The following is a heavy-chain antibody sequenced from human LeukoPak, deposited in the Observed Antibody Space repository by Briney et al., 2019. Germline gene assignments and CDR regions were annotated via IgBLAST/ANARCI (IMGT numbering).Heavy chain of an antibody. V-gene: IGHV3-7*01. CDR2: IKQDGSEK. CDR1: GFTFSSYW. CDR3: ARDLSDYSNSFDY. Sequence: PGGSLRLSRAASGFTFSSYWMSWVRQAPGKGLEWVANIKQDGSEKYYVDSVKGRFTISRDNAKNSLYLQMNSLRAEDTAVYYCARDLSDYSNSFDYWGQGTLVTVSS. D-gene: IGHD4-4*01. J-gene: IGHJ4*02.